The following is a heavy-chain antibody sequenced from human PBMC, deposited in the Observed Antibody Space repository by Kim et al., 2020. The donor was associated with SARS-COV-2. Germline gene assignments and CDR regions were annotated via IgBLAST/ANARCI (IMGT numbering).Heavy chain of an antibody. V-gene: IGHV3-30*18. CDR1: GFTFSSYG. CDR3: AKDLYGDYTSPSYYFDY. D-gene: IGHD4-17*01. Sequence: GGSLRLSCAASGFTFSSYGMHWVRQAPGKGLEWVAVISYDGSNKYYADSVKGRFTISSDNSKNTLYLQMNSLRAEDTAVYYCAKDLYGDYTSPSYYFDY. J-gene: IGHJ4*01. CDR2: ISYDGSNK.